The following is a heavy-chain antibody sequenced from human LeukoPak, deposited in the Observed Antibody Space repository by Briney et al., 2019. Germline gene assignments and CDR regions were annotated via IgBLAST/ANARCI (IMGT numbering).Heavy chain of an antibody. CDR2: ICYSGST. CDR3: ARGSVVPAEGWFDP. V-gene: IGHV4-59*01. D-gene: IGHD2-2*01. J-gene: IGHJ5*02. CDR1: GGSISSYY. Sequence: PSETLSLTCTVSGGSISSYYWSWIRQPPGKGLEWIGYICYSGSTNYNPSLKSRVTISVDTSKNQFSLKLSSVTAADTAVYYCARGSVVPAEGWFDPWGQGTLVTVSS.